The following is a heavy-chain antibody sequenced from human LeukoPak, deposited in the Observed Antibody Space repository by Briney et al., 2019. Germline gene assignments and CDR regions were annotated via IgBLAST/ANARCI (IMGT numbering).Heavy chain of an antibody. CDR2: IIPIFGTA. CDR3: ARARSIAVAGTDFDY. D-gene: IGHD6-19*01. V-gene: IGHV1-69*01. CDR1: GGTFTSYA. J-gene: IGHJ4*02. Sequence: ASVKVSCKASGGTFTSYAISWVRQAPGQGLEWKGGIIPIFGTANYAQKFRGRVTITADESTSTAYMELSSLRSEDTAVYYCARARSIAVAGTDFDYWGQGTQVTVPS.